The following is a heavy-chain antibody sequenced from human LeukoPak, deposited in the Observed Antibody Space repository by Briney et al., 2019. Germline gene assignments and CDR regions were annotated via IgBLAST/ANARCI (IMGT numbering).Heavy chain of an antibody. CDR1: GFAFSKYW. D-gene: IGHD6-19*01. CDR2: INQDGSDK. CDR3: AIYEIAVPALDY. J-gene: IGHJ4*02. V-gene: IGHV3-7*05. Sequence: GGSLRLSCVVSGFAFSKYWMTWVRQAPGKGLEWVANINQDGSDKYYVDSVKGRFTISRDNAKNSLYLQTSSLRAEDTAVYYCAIYEIAVPALDYWGQGTLVTVSS.